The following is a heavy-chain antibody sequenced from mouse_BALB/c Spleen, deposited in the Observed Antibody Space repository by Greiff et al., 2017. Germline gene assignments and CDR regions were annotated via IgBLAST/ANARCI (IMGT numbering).Heavy chain of an antibody. CDR2: IWAGGST. Sequence: VQLQESGPGLVAPSQSLSITCTVSGFSLTSYGVHWVRQPPGKGLEWLGVIWAGGSTNYNSALMSRLSISKDNSNSQVFLKMNSLQTDDTAKYYCARDGDFAYWGQGTLVTVSA. CDR3: ARDGDFAY. J-gene: IGHJ3*01. CDR1: GFSLTSYG. V-gene: IGHV2-9*02.